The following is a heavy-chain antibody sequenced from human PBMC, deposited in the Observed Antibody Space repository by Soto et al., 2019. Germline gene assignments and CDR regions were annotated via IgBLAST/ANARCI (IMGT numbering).Heavy chain of an antibody. CDR2: IYPGDSGT. CDR3: ARLLKTTVTTGGAFDI. J-gene: IGHJ3*02. D-gene: IGHD4-17*01. CDR1: GYSFTNYW. Sequence: PGESLKISCKGSGYSFTNYWIGWVRQMPGKGLEWMGIIYPGDSGTRYSPSFQGQVTISADKSISTAYLQWSSLKASDTAIYYCARLLKTTVTTGGAFDIWGQGTMVTVSS. V-gene: IGHV5-51*01.